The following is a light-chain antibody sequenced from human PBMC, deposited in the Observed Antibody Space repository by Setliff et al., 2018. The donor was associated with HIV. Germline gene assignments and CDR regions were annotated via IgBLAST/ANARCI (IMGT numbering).Light chain of an antibody. CDR2: SNN. CDR3: AAWDDSLNGRV. CDR1: SSNIGSNT. V-gene: IGLV1-44*01. Sequence: QSVLTQPPSASGTPGQRVTISCSGSSSNIGSNTVTWYQQLPGTAPKLLIYSNNQRPSGVPDRFSGSKSGTSASLAISGLQSEDEADYCCAAWDDSLNGRVFGTGTKVTVL. J-gene: IGLJ1*01.